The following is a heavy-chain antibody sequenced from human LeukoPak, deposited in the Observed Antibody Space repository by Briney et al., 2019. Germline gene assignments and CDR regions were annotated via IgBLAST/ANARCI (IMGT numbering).Heavy chain of an antibody. CDR3: ARDLGGYAIY. CDR1: GYTFTSNY. CDR2: INPSGGST. Sequence: GASVKVSCKASGYTFTSNYIHWVRQAPGQGLEWMGIINPSGGSTSYAQKFQGRVTMTRDTSTSTVYMELSSLRSEDTAVYYCARDLGGYAIYWGQGTLVTVSS. D-gene: IGHD5-12*01. V-gene: IGHV1-46*01. J-gene: IGHJ4*02.